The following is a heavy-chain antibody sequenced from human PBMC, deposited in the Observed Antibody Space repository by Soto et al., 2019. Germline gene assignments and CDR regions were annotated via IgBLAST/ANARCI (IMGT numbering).Heavy chain of an antibody. V-gene: IGHV4-59*01. Sequence: PSETLSLTCTVSGGSISSYYWSWIRQPPGKGLEWIGYIYYSGSTNYNPSLKSRVTISVDTSKNQFSLKLSSVTAADTAVYYCARVTSSRAVDYWGQGTLVTVSS. CDR3: ARVTSSRAVDY. D-gene: IGHD1-1*01. J-gene: IGHJ4*02. CDR1: GGSISSYY. CDR2: IYYSGST.